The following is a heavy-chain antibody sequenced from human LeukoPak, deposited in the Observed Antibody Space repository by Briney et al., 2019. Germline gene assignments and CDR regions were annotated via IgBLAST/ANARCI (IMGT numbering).Heavy chain of an antibody. CDR3: AKARDYDFWSGPLFDL. V-gene: IGHV3-30*18. CDR2: ISYDGSNK. CDR1: GFTFSSYG. Sequence: GGSLRLSCAASGFTFSSYGMHWVRQAPGKGLEWVAVISYDGSNKYYADSVKGRFTISRDNSKNTLYLQMNSLRAEDTAVYYCAKARDYDFWSGPLFDLWGRGTLVTVSS. J-gene: IGHJ2*01. D-gene: IGHD3-3*01.